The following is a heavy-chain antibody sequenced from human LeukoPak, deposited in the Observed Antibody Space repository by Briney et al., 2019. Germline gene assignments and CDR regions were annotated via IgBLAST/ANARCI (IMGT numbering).Heavy chain of an antibody. CDR1: GFTFSSYS. V-gene: IGHV3-21*01. Sequence: GGSLRLSCAASGFTFSSYSMNWVRQAPGKGLEWVSSISSSSSCIYYADSVKGRFTISRDNAKNSLYLQMSSLRAEDTAVYYCAGEQKKWNYYDFYHFDYWGQGTLVTVSS. D-gene: IGHD3-22*01. J-gene: IGHJ4*02. CDR3: AGEQKKWNYYDFYHFDY. CDR2: ISSSSSCI.